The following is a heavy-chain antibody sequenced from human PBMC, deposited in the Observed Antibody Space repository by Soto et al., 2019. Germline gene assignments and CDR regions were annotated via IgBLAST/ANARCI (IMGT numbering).Heavy chain of an antibody. D-gene: IGHD1-26*01. CDR1: DSISTYY. Sequence: SETLSLTWTVDSISTYYFNWIRQTPGKGLEWIGYIYYLGRTNYNRSLKSRVTISIDMSKNQFSLRLNSVTAADTAVYYCARDPVGDTHFDYWGQGALVTVSS. CDR2: IYYLGRT. J-gene: IGHJ4*02. V-gene: IGHV4-59*01. CDR3: ARDPVGDTHFDY.